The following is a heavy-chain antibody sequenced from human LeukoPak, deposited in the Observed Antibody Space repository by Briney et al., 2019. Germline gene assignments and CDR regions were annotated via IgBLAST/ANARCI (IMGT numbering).Heavy chain of an antibody. D-gene: IGHD3-10*02. V-gene: IGHV3-33*01. CDR3: ARDYSVGGPGD. CDR2: IWYDGSNE. CDR1: GFTFSSYG. J-gene: IGHJ4*02. Sequence: GRSLRLSCAASGFTFSSYGMHWVRQAPGKGLEWVALIWYDGSNENYADSVKGRFTISRDISKNTLYLQMNSLRAEDTAVYYCARDYSVGGPGDWGQGTLVTVSS.